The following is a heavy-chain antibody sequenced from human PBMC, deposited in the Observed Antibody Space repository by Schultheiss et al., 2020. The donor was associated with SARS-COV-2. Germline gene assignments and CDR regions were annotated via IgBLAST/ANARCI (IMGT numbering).Heavy chain of an antibody. CDR3: AREGGYCSGGSCYSSSLFFDY. J-gene: IGHJ4*02. CDR1: GGTFSSYG. CDR2: IIPIFGRT. D-gene: IGHD2-15*01. V-gene: IGHV1-69*13. Sequence: SVKVSCKASGGTFSSYGISWVRQAPGQGLEWMGKIIPIFGRTNYAQKFQGRVTITADESTSTAYMELSSLTSDDTAVYYCAREGGYCSGGSCYSSSLFFDYWGQGTLVTVSS.